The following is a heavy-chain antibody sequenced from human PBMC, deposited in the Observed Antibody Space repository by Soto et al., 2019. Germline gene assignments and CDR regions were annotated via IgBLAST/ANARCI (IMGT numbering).Heavy chain of an antibody. Sequence: ASVKVSCKASGGAFSSYAISWVRQAPGQGLEWMGGIIPIFGTANYAQKFQGRVTITADESTSTAYMELSSLRSEDTAVYYCARDLHQRGSGGNSYPWGQGTLVTVSS. V-gene: IGHV1-69*13. D-gene: IGHD2-21*02. CDR2: IIPIFGTA. J-gene: IGHJ5*02. CDR1: GGAFSSYA. CDR3: ARDLHQRGSGGNSYP.